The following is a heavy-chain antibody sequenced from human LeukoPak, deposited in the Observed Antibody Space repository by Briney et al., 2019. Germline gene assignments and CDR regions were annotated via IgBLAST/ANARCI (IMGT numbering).Heavy chain of an antibody. CDR3: ARELGSGWYSDY. CDR1: GGSISSSSYY. V-gene: IGHV4-39*02. Sequence: SETLSLTCTVSGGSISSSSYYWGWIRQPPGKGLEWIGSIYYSGSTYYNPPLKSRVTISVDTSKNQFSLKLTSVTAADTAVYYCARELGSGWYSDYWGQGTLVTVSS. CDR2: IYYSGST. J-gene: IGHJ4*01. D-gene: IGHD6-19*01.